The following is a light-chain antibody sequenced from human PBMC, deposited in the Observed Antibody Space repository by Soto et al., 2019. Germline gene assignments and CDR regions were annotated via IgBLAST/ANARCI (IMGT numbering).Light chain of an antibody. V-gene: IGKV3-20*01. CDR1: QSVSSTY. CDR3: HQYVSSWT. Sequence: EIVMTQSPATLSVSPGERVTLSCRASQSVSSTYVAWYQQKSGQAPRLLIYGASSRATGIPDRFSGSGSGTDFTLTISRLEPEDFAVYYCHQYVSSWTFGQGTKVDIK. J-gene: IGKJ1*01. CDR2: GAS.